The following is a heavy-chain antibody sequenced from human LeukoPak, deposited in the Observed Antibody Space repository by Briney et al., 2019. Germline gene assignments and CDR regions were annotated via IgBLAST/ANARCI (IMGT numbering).Heavy chain of an antibody. Sequence: GASVKVSCNASGCTFTAYDMRWVRQAPGQGLEWMGRINPNRGGTTYAQHFQGRVTMTRDTSISTAYLELSSLRPDDTAMYYCARGPYDYVWGNYRYTAASFDYWGQGTLVTVSS. CDR2: INPNRGGT. CDR1: GCTFTAYD. J-gene: IGHJ4*02. D-gene: IGHD3-16*02. V-gene: IGHV1-2*06. CDR3: ARGPYDYVWGNYRYTAASFDY.